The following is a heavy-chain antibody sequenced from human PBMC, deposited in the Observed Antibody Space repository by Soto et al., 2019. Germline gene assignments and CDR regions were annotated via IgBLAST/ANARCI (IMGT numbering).Heavy chain of an antibody. D-gene: IGHD6-13*01. CDR3: ARLLYSSSWNWFDP. CDR2: ISSSSSYI. CDR1: GFTFSSYS. Sequence: PGGSLRLSCAASGFTFSSYSMNWVRQAPGKGLEWVSSISSSSSYIYYADSVKGRFTISRDNAKNSLYLQMNSLRAEDTAAYYCARLLYSSSWNWFDPWGQGTLVTVSS. J-gene: IGHJ5*02. V-gene: IGHV3-21*01.